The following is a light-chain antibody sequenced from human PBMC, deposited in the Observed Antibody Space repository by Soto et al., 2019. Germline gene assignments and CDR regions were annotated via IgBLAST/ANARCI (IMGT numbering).Light chain of an antibody. CDR1: QSVSSSY. V-gene: IGKV3-20*01. Sequence: VFTQSAGTLSLSPGERATLSCRASQSVSSSYLAWYQQKPGQAPRLLIYGASSRATGIPDRFSGSGSGTDFTLTISRLEPEDFAVYYCQQFSSYPLTFGGGTKVDIK. CDR2: GAS. J-gene: IGKJ4*01. CDR3: QQFSSYPLT.